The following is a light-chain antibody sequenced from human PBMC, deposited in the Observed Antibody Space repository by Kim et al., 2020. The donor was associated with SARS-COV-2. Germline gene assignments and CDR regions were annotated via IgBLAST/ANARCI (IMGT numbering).Light chain of an antibody. Sequence: EIVLTQSPGTLSSSPGETATFSCRASESVDRSKLAWYQQKPGQAPSLLIFGASSRATGIPDRFSGSGSGTDFTLTISRLEPEDFAVYYCQQFGGSPPITFGQGTRLEIK. CDR2: GAS. J-gene: IGKJ5*01. V-gene: IGKV3-20*01. CDR1: ESVDRSK. CDR3: QQFGGSPPIT.